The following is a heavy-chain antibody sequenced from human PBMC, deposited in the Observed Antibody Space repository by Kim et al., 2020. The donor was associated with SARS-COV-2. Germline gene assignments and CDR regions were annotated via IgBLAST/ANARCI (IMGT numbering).Heavy chain of an antibody. D-gene: IGHD3-22*01. CDR3: ARHLYDSSGYYHDAFDI. Sequence: SETLSLTCTVSGGSISSYYWSWIRQPPGKGLEWIGYIYYSGSTNYNASLKSRVTISVDTSKNQFSLKLSSVTAADTAVYYCARHLYDSSGYYHDAFDIWGQGTMVTVSS. V-gene: IGHV4-59*08. J-gene: IGHJ3*02. CDR2: IYYSGST. CDR1: GGSISSYY.